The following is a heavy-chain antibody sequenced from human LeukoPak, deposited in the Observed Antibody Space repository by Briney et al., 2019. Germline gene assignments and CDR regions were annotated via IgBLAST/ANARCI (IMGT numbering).Heavy chain of an antibody. Sequence: SETLSLTCAVYGGSFSGYYWSWIRQPPGKGLEWIGEINHSGSTSYNPSLKSRVTISVDTSKTQFSLKLSSVTAAATAVYYCARPLTTVDGSFDYWGQGTPVTVSS. CDR2: INHSGST. J-gene: IGHJ4*02. CDR1: GGSFSGYY. D-gene: IGHD4-11*01. CDR3: ARPLTTVDGSFDY. V-gene: IGHV4-34*01.